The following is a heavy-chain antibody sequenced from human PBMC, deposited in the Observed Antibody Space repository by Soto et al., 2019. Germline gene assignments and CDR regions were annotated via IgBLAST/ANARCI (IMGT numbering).Heavy chain of an antibody. D-gene: IGHD2-15*01. J-gene: IGHJ3*02. Sequence: WIRKAQRKGPEWVSTITADGVTYYADSVKVRFPMSIYTSKCTLYLQMNSLEATGAAAYYCSPHVSCSGGSWQNDAFDIWGQGTMVSVSS. CDR2: ITADGVT. CDR3: SPHVSCSGGSWQNDAFDI. V-gene: IGHV3-23*01.